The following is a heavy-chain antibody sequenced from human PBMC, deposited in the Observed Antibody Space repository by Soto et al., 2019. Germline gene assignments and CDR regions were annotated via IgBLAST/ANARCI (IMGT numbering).Heavy chain of an antibody. J-gene: IGHJ4*02. D-gene: IGHD4-17*01. CDR2: IYWDDGK. CDR3: AHLTTGGFYFGY. V-gene: IGHV2-5*02. Sequence: QITLKESGPSLVKLTQTLTLTCTFSGFSLRTSGVGVGWIRQPPGKALEWLALIYWDDGKRYSPSLESRLTITKDTSKIQVVRRMTNMDPVDTATYYCAHLTTGGFYFGYWGQGTLVTVSS. CDR1: GFSLRTSGVG.